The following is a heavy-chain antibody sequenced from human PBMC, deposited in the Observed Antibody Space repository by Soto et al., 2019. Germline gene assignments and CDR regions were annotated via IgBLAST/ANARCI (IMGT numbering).Heavy chain of an antibody. CDR3: ARTMTTVAEKYYYGMDV. Sequence: SETVSLTCAVSGYSISSSNWWGWIRQPPGKGLEWIGYIYYSGSTYYNPSLKSRVTMSVDTSKNQFSLKLSSVTAVDTAVYYCARTMTTVAEKYYYGMDVWGQGTTVTVSS. CDR1: GYSISSSNW. D-gene: IGHD4-4*01. V-gene: IGHV4-28*01. J-gene: IGHJ6*02. CDR2: IYYSGST.